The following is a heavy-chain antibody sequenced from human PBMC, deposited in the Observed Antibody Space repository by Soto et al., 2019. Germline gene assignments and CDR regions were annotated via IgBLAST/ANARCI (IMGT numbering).Heavy chain of an antibody. CDR1: GGSFDGYY. Sequence: SETLSLTCALYGGSFDGYYWSWIRQSPGKGLEWIGEIHHSGRTKYNPSLKSRVSLSVDTSTKHFSLKLISVTAADRGVYYCARGVDSWSGYLFWGQGTPVTVSS. CDR3: ARGVDSWSGYLF. V-gene: IGHV4-34*01. D-gene: IGHD3-3*01. CDR2: IHHSGRT. J-gene: IGHJ4*02.